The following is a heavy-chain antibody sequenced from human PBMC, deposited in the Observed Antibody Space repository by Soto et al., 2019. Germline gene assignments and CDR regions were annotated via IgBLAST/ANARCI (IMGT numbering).Heavy chain of an antibody. CDR3: AKDRSPTMIVVVPLDY. J-gene: IGHJ4*02. CDR2: ISYDGSNK. V-gene: IGHV3-30*18. Sequence: PGGSLRLSCAASGFTFSSYGMHWVRQAPGKWLEWVAVISYDGSNKYYADSVKGRFTISRDNSKNTLYLQMNSLRAEDTAVYYCAKDRSPTMIVVVPLDYWGQGTLVNVSS. D-gene: IGHD3-22*01. CDR1: GFTFSSYG.